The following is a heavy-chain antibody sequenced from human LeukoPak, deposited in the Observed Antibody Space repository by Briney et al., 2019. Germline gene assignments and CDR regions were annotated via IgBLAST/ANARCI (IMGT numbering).Heavy chain of an antibody. J-gene: IGHJ4*02. CDR3: AREPLYYRFDY. D-gene: IGHD3-22*01. V-gene: IGHV4-4*07. CDR1: GGSISSYY. CDR2: IYASGST. Sequence: SETLSLTRTVSGGSISSYYWSWIRQPAGKGLEWIGRIYASGSTIYNPSLKSRVTMSVDTSKNQFSLKLSSVTAADAAVYYCAREPLYYRFDYWGQGTLVTVSS.